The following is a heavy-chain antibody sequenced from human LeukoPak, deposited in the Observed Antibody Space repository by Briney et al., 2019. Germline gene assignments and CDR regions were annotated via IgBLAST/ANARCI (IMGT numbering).Heavy chain of an antibody. V-gene: IGHV1-18*01. CDR3: ARDDKPGSITIFGVVIRALGY. J-gene: IGHJ4*02. D-gene: IGHD3-3*01. CDR2: ISAYNGNT. Sequence: GASVKVSCKASGYTFTSYDINWVRQAPGQGLEWMGWISAYNGNTNYAQKLQGRVTMTTDTSTSTAYMELRSLRSDDTAVYYCARDDKPGSITIFGVVIRALGYWGQGTLVTVSS. CDR1: GYTFTSYD.